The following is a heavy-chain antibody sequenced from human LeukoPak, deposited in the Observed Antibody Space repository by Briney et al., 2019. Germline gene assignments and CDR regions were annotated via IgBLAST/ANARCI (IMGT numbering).Heavy chain of an antibody. CDR2: IIPIFGTA. Sequence: SVKVSCKASVGTFSSYAISWVRQAPGQGLEWMGGIIPIFGTANYAQKLQGRVTMTTDTSTSTAYMELRSLRSDDTAVYYCARDHMIVARVFDYWGQGTLVTVSS. CDR1: VGTFSSYA. J-gene: IGHJ4*02. D-gene: IGHD3-22*01. V-gene: IGHV1-69*05. CDR3: ARDHMIVARVFDY.